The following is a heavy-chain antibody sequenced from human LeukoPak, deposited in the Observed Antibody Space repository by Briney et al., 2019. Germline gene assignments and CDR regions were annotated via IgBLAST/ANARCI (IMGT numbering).Heavy chain of an antibody. Sequence: GGSLRLSCAASGFTVSSNYMTWVRQAPGKGLEWDSVIYSGGNTYYADSVKGRFTISRDNSKNTLYLQMNSLRAEDTGVYYCARDEVATTLDYWGQGTLVTVSS. CDR2: IYSGGNT. D-gene: IGHD5-12*01. J-gene: IGHJ4*02. CDR3: ARDEVATTLDY. CDR1: GFTVSSNY. V-gene: IGHV3-66*02.